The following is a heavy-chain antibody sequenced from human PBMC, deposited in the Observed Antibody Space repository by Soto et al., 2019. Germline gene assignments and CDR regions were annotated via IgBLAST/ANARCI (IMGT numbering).Heavy chain of an antibody. CDR1: DGSITSHY. J-gene: IGHJ5*02. Sequence: QVQLQESGPGLVKPSETLSLTCTVSDGSITSHYWSWIRQPPGKGLEWIGYIYYDGSTYYNPSLKSRVTISVDTSKKQFSLRLTSATAADTAVYYCVKGGSSKFDPWGQGTLVTVSS. CDR2: IYYDGST. CDR3: VKGGSSKFDP. V-gene: IGHV4-59*11. D-gene: IGHD1-26*01.